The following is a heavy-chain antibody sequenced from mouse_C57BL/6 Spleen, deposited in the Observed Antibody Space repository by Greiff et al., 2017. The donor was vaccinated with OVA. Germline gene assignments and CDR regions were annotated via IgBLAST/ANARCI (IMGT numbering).Heavy chain of an antibody. V-gene: IGHV1-82*01. J-gene: IGHJ1*03. D-gene: IGHD4-1*01. CDR2: IYPGDGDT. Sequence: VQLQQSGPELVKPGASVKISCKASGYAFSSSWMNWVKQRPGKGLEWIGRIYPGDGDTNYNGKFKGKATLTADKSSSTAYMQLSSLTSEDSAVYFCASRNWDEDWYFDVWGTGTTVTVSS. CDR1: GYAFSSSW. CDR3: ASRNWDEDWYFDV.